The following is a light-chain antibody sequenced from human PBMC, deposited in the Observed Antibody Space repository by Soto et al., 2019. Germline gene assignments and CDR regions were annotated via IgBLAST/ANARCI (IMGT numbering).Light chain of an antibody. Sequence: QSVLTQPASVSGSPGQSITISCTGTSSDVGGYNYVSWYQQHPGKAPKLMIYEVSNRPSGVSNRFSGSKSGNTASLTISGLQAEDEAAYYCTSYTSSSTVVFGGAIQLAVL. CDR1: SSDVGGYNY. CDR2: EVS. V-gene: IGLV2-14*01. CDR3: TSYTSSSTVV. J-gene: IGLJ2*01.